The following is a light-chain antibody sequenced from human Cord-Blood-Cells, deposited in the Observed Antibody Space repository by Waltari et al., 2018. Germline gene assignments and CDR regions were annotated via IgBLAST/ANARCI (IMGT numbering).Light chain of an antibody. V-gene: IGKV3-20*01. CDR2: CAS. CDR3: QQYGSSPPFT. J-gene: IGKJ3*01. Sequence: IVLTQSPGTLSLSPGERATLSCRASQRVSSSYLAWYQQKPGQAPRLLIYCASSRATGIPDRFSGSASGTDFTLTISRLEPEDFAVYYCQQYGSSPPFTFGPGTKVDIK. CDR1: QRVSSSY.